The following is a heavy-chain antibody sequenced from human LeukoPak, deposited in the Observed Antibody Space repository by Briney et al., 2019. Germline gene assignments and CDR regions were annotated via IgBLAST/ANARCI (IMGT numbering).Heavy chain of an antibody. CDR3: ARSTYYDFWTGPGSMDV. J-gene: IGHJ6*02. V-gene: IGHV3-11*01. CDR2: ISSSGSTI. Sequence: GGSLRLSCAASGFTFSDYYMSWIRQAPGKGLEWVSYISSSGSTIYYADSVKGRFTISRDNAKNSLYLQMNSLRAEDTAVYYCARSTYYDFWTGPGSMDVWGQGTTVTVSS. D-gene: IGHD3-3*01. CDR1: GFTFSDYY.